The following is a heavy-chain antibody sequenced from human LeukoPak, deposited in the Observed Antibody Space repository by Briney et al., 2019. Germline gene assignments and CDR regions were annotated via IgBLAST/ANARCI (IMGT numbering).Heavy chain of an antibody. J-gene: IGHJ1*01. CDR1: GFTFSSYA. CDR3: AKDKSCSGGSCYHPEYFQH. Sequence: GGSLRLSCAAPGFTFSSYAMSWVRQAPGKGLEWVSAISGSGGSTYYADSVKGRFTISRDNSKNTLYLQMNSLRAEDTAVYYCAKDKSCSGGSCYHPEYFQHWGQGTLVTVPS. D-gene: IGHD2-15*01. CDR2: ISGSGGST. V-gene: IGHV3-23*01.